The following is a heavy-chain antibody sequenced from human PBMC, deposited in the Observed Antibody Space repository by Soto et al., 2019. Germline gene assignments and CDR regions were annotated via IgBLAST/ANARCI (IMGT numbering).Heavy chain of an antibody. D-gene: IGHD1-26*01. CDR2: IIPILGTI. V-gene: IGHV1-69*06. J-gene: IGHJ4*02. Sequence: QVQLVQSGAEVKTPGSSVRVSCKTAGRTFLISAIAWVRQAPGQGLEWMGGIIPILGTIHIAQNFQGRVNVTADRSTSTAYMDLSSLRSEDTATYFCARGKEWEPPSNHYDFDYWGQGSQVIVSS. CDR3: ARGKEWEPPSNHYDFDY. CDR1: GRTFLISA.